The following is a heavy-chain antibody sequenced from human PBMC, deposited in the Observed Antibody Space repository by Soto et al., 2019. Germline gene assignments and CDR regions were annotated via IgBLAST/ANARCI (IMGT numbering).Heavy chain of an antibody. CDR3: ARISGCYMYAFDI. Sequence: QVQLVQSGAEVKKPGASVKVSCKASGYTFTSYGISWVRQAPGQGLEWMGWISAYNGNTNYAQKPQGRDTVTTDTSTRTAYRELRSLGSDDTAVYYCARISGCYMYAFDIWGQGTMVTVSS. J-gene: IGHJ3*02. V-gene: IGHV1-18*01. CDR1: GYTFTSYG. CDR2: ISAYNGNT. D-gene: IGHD1-26*01.